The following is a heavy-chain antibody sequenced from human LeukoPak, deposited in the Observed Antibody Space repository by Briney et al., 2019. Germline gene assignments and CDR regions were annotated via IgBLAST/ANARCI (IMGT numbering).Heavy chain of an antibody. Sequence: GGSLRLSCAASGFTFSGSAMHWVRQASGKGLEWLGRIRHKANTYATAYAASVKGRFTISRDDSKNTAYLQMNSLKTEDTAVYYCTRHMDCSGDSCYSPSDFDYWGQGTPVTVSS. D-gene: IGHD2-15*01. CDR1: GFTFSGSA. CDR2: IRHKANTYAT. CDR3: TRHMDCSGDSCYSPSDFDY. J-gene: IGHJ4*02. V-gene: IGHV3-73*01.